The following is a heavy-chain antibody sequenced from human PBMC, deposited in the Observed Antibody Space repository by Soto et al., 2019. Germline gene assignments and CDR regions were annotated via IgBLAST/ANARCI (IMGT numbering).Heavy chain of an antibody. CDR1: GSSFSTHR. V-gene: IGHV3-21*06. J-gene: IGHJ6*01. CDR2: TSSSSYSI. Sequence: EGSLRLSCTPSGSSFSTHRMKWAREAPGKGLEWVSSTSSSSYSIYYADSVKGRFTISRGNAKNTLFLQMNSLREGGTALYYCARNGDPPSRPNDINVWGRRTT. CDR3: ARNGDPPSRPNDINV. D-gene: IGHD3-9*01.